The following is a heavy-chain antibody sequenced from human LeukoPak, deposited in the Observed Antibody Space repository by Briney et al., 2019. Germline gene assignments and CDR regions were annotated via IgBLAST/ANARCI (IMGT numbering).Heavy chain of an antibody. CDR1: GGSFSGYY. CDR3: ARVALRSDAFDI. CDR2: INHSGST. D-gene: IGHD4/OR15-4a*01. J-gene: IGHJ3*02. Sequence: SETLSLTCAVYGGSFSGYYWSWIRQPPGKGLEWIGEINHSGSTSYNPSLKSRVTISVDTSKNQFSLKLSSVTAADTAVYYCARVALRSDAFDIWGQGTMVTVSS. V-gene: IGHV4-34*01.